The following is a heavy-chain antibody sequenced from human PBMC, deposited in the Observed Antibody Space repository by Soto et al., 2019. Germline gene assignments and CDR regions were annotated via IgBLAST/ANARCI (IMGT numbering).Heavy chain of an antibody. V-gene: IGHV1-69*12. J-gene: IGHJ6*02. CDR1: GGTLSNYG. D-gene: IGHD4-17*01. CDR2: IIPVFGTA. Sequence: QVQLVQSGAEVKKPGSSVKVSCKASGGTLSNYGVSWVRQAPGQGLEWMAGIIPVFGTANYAHKFQGRLTITADETTRTVYMYVSSLRSEDTAVYYCARGDATKITVTTYYGMDVWGQGTTVTVSS. CDR3: ARGDATKITVTTYYGMDV.